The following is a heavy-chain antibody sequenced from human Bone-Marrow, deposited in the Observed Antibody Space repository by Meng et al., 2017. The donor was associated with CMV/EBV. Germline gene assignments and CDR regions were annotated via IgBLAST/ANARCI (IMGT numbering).Heavy chain of an antibody. J-gene: IGHJ3*02. CDR1: GGTFSSYA. CDR2: IIPILGIA. CDR3: AALTTVGTPGAFDI. Sequence: SVKVSCKASGGTFSSYAISWVRQAPGQGLEWMGGIIPILGIANYAQKFQGRVTITADKSTGTAYMELSSLRSEDTAVYYCAALTTVGTPGAFDIWGQGTMVTVSS. D-gene: IGHD4-23*01. V-gene: IGHV1-69*10.